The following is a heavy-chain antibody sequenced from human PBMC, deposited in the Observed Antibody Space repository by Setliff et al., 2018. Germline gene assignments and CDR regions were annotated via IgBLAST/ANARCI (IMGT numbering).Heavy chain of an antibody. CDR1: GGTFNTYG. V-gene: IGHV1-69*13. J-gene: IGHJ4*02. CDR3: AREALQRAGLYFFDI. D-gene: IGHD3-10*01. Sequence: SVKVSCKASGGTFNTYGLSWVRQAPGQGLEWMGGIISIIGEPNYAQKSQGRVTITADESTSTAYMELRSLKSEDTAVYYCAREALQRAGLYFFDIWGQGMLVTVSS. CDR2: IISIIGEP.